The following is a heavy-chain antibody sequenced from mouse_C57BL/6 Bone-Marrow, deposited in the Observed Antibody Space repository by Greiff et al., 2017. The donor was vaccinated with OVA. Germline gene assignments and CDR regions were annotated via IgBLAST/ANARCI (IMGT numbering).Heavy chain of an antibody. CDR2: IYPRSGNT. CDR3: ALYDGYYVGFAY. CDR1: GYTFTSYG. V-gene: IGHV1-81*01. Sequence: QVQLQQSGAELARPGASVKLSCKASGYTFTSYGISWVKQRTGQGLEWIGEIYPRSGNTYYNEKFKGKATLTADKSSSTAYMELRSLTSEDSAVYVCALYDGYYVGFAYWGRGTLVTVSA. D-gene: IGHD2-3*01. J-gene: IGHJ3*01.